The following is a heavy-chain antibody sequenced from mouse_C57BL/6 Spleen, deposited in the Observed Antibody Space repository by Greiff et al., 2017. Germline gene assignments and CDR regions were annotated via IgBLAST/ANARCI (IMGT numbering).Heavy chain of an antibody. Sequence: EVHLVESGGGLVKPGGSLKLSCAASGFTFSSYAMSWVRQTPEKRLEWVATISDGGSYTYYPDNVKGRFTISRDNAKNNLYLQMSHLKSEDTAMYYCARGPYYGSSYGYFDVWGTGTTVTVSS. CDR1: GFTFSSYA. J-gene: IGHJ1*03. D-gene: IGHD1-1*01. CDR2: ISDGGSYT. CDR3: ARGPYYGSSYGYFDV. V-gene: IGHV5-4*01.